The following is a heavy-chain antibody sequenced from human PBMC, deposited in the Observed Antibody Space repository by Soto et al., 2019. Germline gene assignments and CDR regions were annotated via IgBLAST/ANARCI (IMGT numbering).Heavy chain of an antibody. V-gene: IGHV3-23*01. CDR3: AKGGVGRYNWKRDAFDI. CDR1: GFTFSSYA. J-gene: IGHJ3*02. Sequence: GGSLRLSCAAFGFTFSSYAMTWVRQAPGKGLEWVSAISGSGGSTYYADSVKGRFTISRDNSKNTLYLQMNSLRAEDTAVYYCAKGGVGRYNWKRDAFDIWGQGTMVTVS. CDR2: ISGSGGST. D-gene: IGHD1-20*01.